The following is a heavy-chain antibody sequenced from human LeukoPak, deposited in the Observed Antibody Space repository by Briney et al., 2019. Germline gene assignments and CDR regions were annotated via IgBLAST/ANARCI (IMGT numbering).Heavy chain of an antibody. Sequence: ASVKVSCKASGYTFTDYYLHWVRQAPGQGLEWMGWINPNSFGTNYAQKFQDRVTMTRDTSISTAYMELSRLRSDDTAIYYCARDSATLPGSYFDYWGQGTLVTVSS. CDR1: GYTFTDYY. CDR3: ARDSATLPGSYFDY. J-gene: IGHJ4*02. V-gene: IGHV1-2*02. D-gene: IGHD2-15*01. CDR2: INPNSFGT.